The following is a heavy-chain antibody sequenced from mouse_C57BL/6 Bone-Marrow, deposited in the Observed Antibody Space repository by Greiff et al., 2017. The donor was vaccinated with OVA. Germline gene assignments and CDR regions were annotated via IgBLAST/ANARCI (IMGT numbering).Heavy chain of an antibody. D-gene: IGHD3-2*02. CDR2: IYPGSGST. CDR1: GYTFTSYW. V-gene: IGHV1-55*01. J-gene: IGHJ2*01. CDR3: ARGRDSSGRYYFDY. Sequence: QVQLQQPGAELVKPGASVKMSCKASGYTFTSYWITWVKQRPGQGLEWIGDIYPGSGSTNYNEKFKSTATLTVDTSSSTAYMQLSSLPSEDSAVYYCARGRDSSGRYYFDYGGQGTTLTVSS.